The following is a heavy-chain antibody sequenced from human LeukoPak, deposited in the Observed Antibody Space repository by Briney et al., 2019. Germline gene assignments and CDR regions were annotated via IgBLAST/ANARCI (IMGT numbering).Heavy chain of an antibody. J-gene: IGHJ1*01. Sequence: PGGSLRLSCAASGFTFSSYGMHWVRQAPGKGLEWMAVISYDGSNKYYADSVKGRFTISRDNSKNTLYLQMNSLRAEDTAVYYCAKGSSWYGGEYFQHWGQGTLVTVSS. CDR2: ISYDGSNK. CDR1: GFTFSSYG. D-gene: IGHD6-13*01. CDR3: AKGSSWYGGEYFQH. V-gene: IGHV3-30*18.